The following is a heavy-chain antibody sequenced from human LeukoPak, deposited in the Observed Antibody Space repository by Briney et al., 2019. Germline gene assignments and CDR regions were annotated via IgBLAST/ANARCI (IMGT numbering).Heavy chain of an antibody. CDR3: ARMPDYGDY. J-gene: IGHJ4*02. CDR2: ISPGPSDT. D-gene: IGHD4-17*01. V-gene: IGHV5-51*01. CDR1: GYIFTTYW. Sequence: GESLKICCKGAGYIFTTYWIGWGRPMPGKGLEWMGIISPGPSDTRYTPSFQGQATISADTSISTAYLQWSSLTASDTAMYYCARMPDYGDYWGQGTLVTASS.